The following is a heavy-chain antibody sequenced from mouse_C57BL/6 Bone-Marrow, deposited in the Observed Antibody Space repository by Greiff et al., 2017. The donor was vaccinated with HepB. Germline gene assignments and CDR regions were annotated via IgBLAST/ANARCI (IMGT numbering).Heavy chain of an antibody. CDR2: IYPRSGNT. D-gene: IGHD4-1*01. CDR1: GYTFTSYG. Sequence: VQLQHSGAELARPGASVKLSCKASGYTFTSYGISWVKQRTGQGLEWIGEIYPRSGNTYYNEKFKGKATLTADKSSSTAYMERRSLTSEDSAVYFCAPNRGYAMDYWGQGTSVTVSS. CDR3: APNRGYAMDY. V-gene: IGHV1-81*01. J-gene: IGHJ4*01.